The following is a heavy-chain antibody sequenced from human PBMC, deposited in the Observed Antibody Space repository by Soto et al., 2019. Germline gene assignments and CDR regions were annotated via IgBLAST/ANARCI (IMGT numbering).Heavy chain of an antibody. CDR3: ARDGSSSFGQYYYGMDG. J-gene: IGHJ6*02. CDR1: GFTVSSNY. CDR2: IYSGGST. Sequence: PGGSLRLSCAASGFTVSSNYMSWVRQAPGKGLEWVSVIYSGGSTYYADSVKGRFTISRDNSKNTLYLQMNSLRAEDTAVYYCARDGSSSFGQYYYGMDGWGQGTTVTVSS. D-gene: IGHD6-6*01. V-gene: IGHV3-53*01.